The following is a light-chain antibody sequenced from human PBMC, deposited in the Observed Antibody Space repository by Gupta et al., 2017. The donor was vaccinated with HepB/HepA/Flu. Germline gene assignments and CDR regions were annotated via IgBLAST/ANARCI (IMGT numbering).Light chain of an antibody. V-gene: IGLV2-14*01. CDR2: DVT. Sequence: ALPQPASVSGSPGQSITISCTGTSSDVGGYNYVSWYQQYPGKAPKLMIYDVTARPSGVSNRFSGSKSGNTASLTISGRQAEDEADYYCSSYTNDKSWVFGGGTKLTVL. J-gene: IGLJ3*02. CDR1: SSDVGGYNY. CDR3: SSYTNDKSWV.